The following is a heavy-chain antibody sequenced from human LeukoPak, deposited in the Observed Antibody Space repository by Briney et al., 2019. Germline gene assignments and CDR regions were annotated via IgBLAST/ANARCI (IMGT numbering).Heavy chain of an antibody. J-gene: IGHJ6*02. CDR3: ASPSSAPGNYYYGMDV. CDR1: GGTFSSYA. Sequence: GASVKVSCKASGGTFSSYAISWVRQAPGQGLEWMGRIIPILGIANYAQKFQGRVTITADKSTSTAYMELSSLRSEDTAVYYCASPSSAPGNYYYGMDVWGQGTTVTVSS. V-gene: IGHV1-69*04. CDR2: IIPILGIA. D-gene: IGHD6-13*01.